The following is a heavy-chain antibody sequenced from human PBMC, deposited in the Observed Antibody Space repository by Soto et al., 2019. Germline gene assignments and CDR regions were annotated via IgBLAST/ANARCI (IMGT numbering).Heavy chain of an antibody. CDR2: IYPGDSDT. Sequence: WVRQMPGKGLEWMGIIYPGDSDTRYSPSFQGQVTISADKSISTAYLQWSSLKASDTAMYYCGLGSVTTFNYYYGMDVWGQGTTVTVSS. V-gene: IGHV5-51*01. J-gene: IGHJ6*02. D-gene: IGHD4-4*01. CDR3: GLGSVTTFNYYYGMDV.